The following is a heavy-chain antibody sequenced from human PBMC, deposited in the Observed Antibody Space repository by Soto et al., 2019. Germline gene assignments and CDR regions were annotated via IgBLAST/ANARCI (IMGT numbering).Heavy chain of an antibody. V-gene: IGHV4-34*01. CDR2: INHSGST. CDR1: GGSISSYY. D-gene: IGHD2-15*01. Sequence: SETLSLTCSVSGGSISSYYWSWIRQPPGKGLEWIGEINHSGSTNYNPSLKSRVTISVDTSKNQFSLKLSSVTAADTAVYYCARGYCSGGSCYLVYYYYGMDVWGQGTTVTVS. CDR3: ARGYCSGGSCYLVYYYYGMDV. J-gene: IGHJ6*02.